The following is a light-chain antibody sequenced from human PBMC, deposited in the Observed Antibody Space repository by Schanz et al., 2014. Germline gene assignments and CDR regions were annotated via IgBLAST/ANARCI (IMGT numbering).Light chain of an antibody. J-gene: IGKJ4*01. CDR2: WAS. CDR3: QQYSGTPYA. CDR1: QSLLYNSKNKNY. Sequence: DIVMTQSPDSLAVSLGERATINCKSNQSLLYNSKNKNYLAWYQQKPGQPPKLLFYWASTRESGVPDRFSGSGSGTDFTLTISSLQAEDVAVYYCQQYSGTPYAFGGGTRVEIK. V-gene: IGKV4-1*01.